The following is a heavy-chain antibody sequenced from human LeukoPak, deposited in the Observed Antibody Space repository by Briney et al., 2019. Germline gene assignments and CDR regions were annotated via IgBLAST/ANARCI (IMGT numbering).Heavy chain of an antibody. CDR2: ISSNGGST. D-gene: IGHD1-26*01. CDR1: GFTFSIYA. CDR3: ARDGIGTFDY. J-gene: IGHJ4*02. Sequence: GGSLTLSCAASGFTFSIYAMHWVRQAPGKGLEYVSAISSNGGSTYYANSVKGRFTISRDNSKNTLYLQMGSLRAEDRAVYYCARDGIGTFDYWGQGTLVTVSS. V-gene: IGHV3-64*01.